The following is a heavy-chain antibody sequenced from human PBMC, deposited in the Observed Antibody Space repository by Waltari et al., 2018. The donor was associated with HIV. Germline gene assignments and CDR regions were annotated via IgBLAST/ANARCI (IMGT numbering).Heavy chain of an antibody. V-gene: IGHV3-21*01. CDR2: ISSSSSYI. J-gene: IGHJ4*02. D-gene: IGHD2-8*01. CDR3: ARGGVRHVYYFDY. CDR1: GFTFRSYS. Sequence: EVQLVESGGGLVKPGGSLRLSCAASGFTFRSYSMNWVRQAPGKGLEWVSSISSSSSYIYYADSVKGRFTISRDNAKNSLYLQMNSLRAEDTAVYYCARGGVRHVYYFDYWGQGTLVTVSS.